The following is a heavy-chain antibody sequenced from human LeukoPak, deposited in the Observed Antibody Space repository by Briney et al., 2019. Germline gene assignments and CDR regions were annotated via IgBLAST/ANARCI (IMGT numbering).Heavy chain of an antibody. CDR2: INPSGGST. V-gene: IGHV1-46*01. CDR1: GYTFTSYY. CDR3: ARVPRKILGSSGYYFDY. D-gene: IGHD3-22*01. J-gene: IGHJ4*02. Sequence: ASVKVSCKASGYTFTSYYMHWVRQAPGQGLEWMGIINPSGGSTSYAQKFQGRVTITRDTSTSTVHMELSSLRSEDTAVYYCARVPRKILGSSGYYFDYWGQGTLVTVSS.